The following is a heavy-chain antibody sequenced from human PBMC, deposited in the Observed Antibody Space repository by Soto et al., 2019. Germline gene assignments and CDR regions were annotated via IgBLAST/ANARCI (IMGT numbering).Heavy chain of an antibody. CDR1: GYTFSSYG. CDR2: ISANNGNT. V-gene: IGHV1-18*01. Sequence: QVQLVQSGAEVKKPGASVKVSCKASGYTFSSYGISWVRQAPGQGLEWMGWISANNGNTNYAQKVQGRVTMTTDTSTSTADMELRSRRSDDTAMYYCARGGPGAPFDYWGQGTPVTVSS. D-gene: IGHD1-26*01. J-gene: IGHJ4*02. CDR3: ARGGPGAPFDY.